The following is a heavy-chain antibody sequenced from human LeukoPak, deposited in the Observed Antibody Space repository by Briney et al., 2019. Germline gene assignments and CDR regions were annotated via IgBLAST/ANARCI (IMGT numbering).Heavy chain of an antibody. J-gene: IGHJ6*02. CDR2: TVVGSGHT. CDR1: GFTFATSA. Sequence: SVKVSCKASGFTFATSAVQWVRQARGQRLEWIGWTVVGSGHTNYAQKFQERVTITRDMSTRTAYMELSSLRSEDTAVYYCAATLTVTTGTTYYGMDVWGQGTTVTVPS. CDR3: AATLTVTTGTTYYGMDV. V-gene: IGHV1-58*01. D-gene: IGHD4-17*01.